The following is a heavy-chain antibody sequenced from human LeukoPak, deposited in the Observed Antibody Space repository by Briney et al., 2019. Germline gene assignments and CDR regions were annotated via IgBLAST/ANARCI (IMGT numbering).Heavy chain of an antibody. CDR2: ISGSGGST. CDR3: AKGQEGEGHAFDI. Sequence: AGGSLRLSCAASGFTFSSYSMNWVRQAPGKGLEWVSAISGSGGSTYYADSVKGRFTISRDNSKNTLYLQMNSLRAEDTAVYYCAKGQEGEGHAFDIWGQGTMVTVSS. CDR1: GFTFSSYS. V-gene: IGHV3-23*01. D-gene: IGHD3-16*01. J-gene: IGHJ3*02.